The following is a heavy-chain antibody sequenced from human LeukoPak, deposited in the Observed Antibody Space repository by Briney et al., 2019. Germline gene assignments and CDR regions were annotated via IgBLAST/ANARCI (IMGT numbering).Heavy chain of an antibody. J-gene: IGHJ4*02. CDR3: AGDPYFGDYAFFHF. CDR2: ITHSGGA. Sequence: SETLSLTCAVYGGSFSGYYWIWIRQPPGKGLEWIGEITHSGGANYNPSLESRVSISLDTSKNQFSLNLSSVTAADTAVYYCAGDPYFGDYAFFHFWGRGPLVSVSS. V-gene: IGHV4-34*01. CDR1: GGSFSGYY. D-gene: IGHD4-17*01.